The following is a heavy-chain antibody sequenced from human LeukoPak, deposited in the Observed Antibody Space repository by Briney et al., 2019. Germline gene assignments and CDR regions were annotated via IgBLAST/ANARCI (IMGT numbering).Heavy chain of an antibody. D-gene: IGHD1-26*01. Sequence: AGGSLRLSRAASGFTVSSNYMSWVRQAPGKGLEWVSVIYSSGSTYYADSVKGRFTISRDNSKNTLYLQMNSLRAEDTAVYYCTSGPTIRTVGYWGQGTLVTVSS. CDR2: IYSSGST. V-gene: IGHV3-66*03. CDR3: TSGPTIRTVGY. J-gene: IGHJ4*02. CDR1: GFTVSSNY.